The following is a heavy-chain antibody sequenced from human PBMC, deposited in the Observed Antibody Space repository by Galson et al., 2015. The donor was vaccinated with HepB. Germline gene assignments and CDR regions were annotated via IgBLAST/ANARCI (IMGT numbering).Heavy chain of an antibody. CDR3: AREGAYCGGDCYSFGAFDI. V-gene: IGHV1-69*13. CDR1: GGTFSSYA. D-gene: IGHD2-21*02. CDR2: IIPIFGTA. J-gene: IGHJ3*02. Sequence: SVKVSCKASGGTFSSYAISWVRQAPGQGLEWMGGIIPIFGTANYAQKFQGRVTITADESTSTAYMELSSLRSEDTAVYYCAREGAYCGGDCYSFGAFDIWGQGTMVTVSS.